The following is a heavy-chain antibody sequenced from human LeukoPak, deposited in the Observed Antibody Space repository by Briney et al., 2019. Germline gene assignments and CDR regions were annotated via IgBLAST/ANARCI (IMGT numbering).Heavy chain of an antibody. D-gene: IGHD3-10*01. V-gene: IGHV1-2*02. CDR1: GYSFTGNY. Sequence: ASVKLSRNSSGYSFTGNYMHWVRQGPGQGIEWMGWINPNSGGTNYAQKFQGRVTMTKDTSISTAYMELSRLRSDDTAVYYCARLGSVAADYWGQGTLVTVSS. CDR2: INPNSGGT. J-gene: IGHJ4*02. CDR3: ARLGSVAADY.